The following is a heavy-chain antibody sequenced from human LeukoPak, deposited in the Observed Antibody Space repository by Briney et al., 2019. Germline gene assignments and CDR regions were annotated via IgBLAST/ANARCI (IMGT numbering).Heavy chain of an antibody. J-gene: IGHJ4*02. V-gene: IGHV3-7*01. CDR3: ARQDHGTDY. CDR1: GFTFSNYW. D-gene: IGHD1-14*01. CDR2: INKDGSEK. Sequence: GGSLRLSCSASGFTFSNYWMNWVRQAPGKGLEWLANINKDGSEKNYVDSVKGRFTISRDNAKNSLYLQMNYLRPEATAVYYCARQDHGTDYWGQGTLVTVSS.